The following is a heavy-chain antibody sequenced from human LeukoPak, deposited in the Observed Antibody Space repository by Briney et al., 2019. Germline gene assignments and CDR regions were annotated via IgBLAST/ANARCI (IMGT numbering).Heavy chain of an antibody. V-gene: IGHV1-2*02. J-gene: IGHJ4*02. CDR1: GCTFTGYY. Sequence: ASVKVSCKASGCTFTGYYMHWVRQAPGRGLEWMGWINPNSGGTNYAQKFQGRVTMTRDTSISTAYMELSRLRSDDTAVYYCAKTHLGYLYFFDSWGQGTLVTVST. D-gene: IGHD2-8*01. CDR2: INPNSGGT. CDR3: AKTHLGYLYFFDS.